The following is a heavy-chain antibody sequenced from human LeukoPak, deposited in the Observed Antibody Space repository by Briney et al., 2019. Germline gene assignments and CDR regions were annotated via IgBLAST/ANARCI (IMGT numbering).Heavy chain of an antibody. CDR1: GGTFSSYA. CDR3: ARGVLGYCSGGSCFFDY. Sequence: ASVKVSCKASGGTFSSYAISWVRQAPGQGLEWMGGIIPIFGTANYAQKFQGRVTITTDESTSTAYMELCSLRSEDTAVYYCARGVLGYCSGGSCFFDYWGQGTLVTVSS. D-gene: IGHD2-15*01. V-gene: IGHV1-69*05. J-gene: IGHJ4*02. CDR2: IIPIFGTA.